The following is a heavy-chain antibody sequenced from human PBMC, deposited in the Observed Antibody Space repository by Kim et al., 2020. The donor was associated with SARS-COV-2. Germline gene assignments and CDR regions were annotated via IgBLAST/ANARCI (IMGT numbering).Heavy chain of an antibody. D-gene: IGHD6-13*01. CDR3: AKAEVAAAAHDAFDI. J-gene: IGHJ3*02. Sequence: DSVKGRFTISRDNSKNTLYLQMNSLRAEDTAVYYCAKAEVAAAAHDAFDIWGQGTMVTVSS. V-gene: IGHV3-23*01.